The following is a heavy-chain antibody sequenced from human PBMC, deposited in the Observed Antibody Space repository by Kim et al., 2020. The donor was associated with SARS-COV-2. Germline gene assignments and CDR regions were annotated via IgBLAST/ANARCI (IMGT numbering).Heavy chain of an antibody. CDR2: IYTSGST. Sequence: SETLSLTCTVSGGSISSGSYYWSWIRQPAGKGLEWIGRIYTSGSTNYNPSLKSRVTISVDTSKNQFSLKLSSVTAADTAVYDCAGFRALVVVTAIGSSDYYGMDVWGQGTTVTVSS. V-gene: IGHV4-61*02. D-gene: IGHD2-21*02. J-gene: IGHJ6*02. CDR3: AGFRALVVVTAIGSSDYYGMDV. CDR1: GGSISSGSYY.